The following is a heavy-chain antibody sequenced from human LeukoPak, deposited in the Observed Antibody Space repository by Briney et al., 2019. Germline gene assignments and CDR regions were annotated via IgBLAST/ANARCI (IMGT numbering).Heavy chain of an antibody. CDR3: AIEGTAGTNLNWFDP. V-gene: IGHV4-59*01. CDR2: ISYSGST. CDR1: GGSISSYY. D-gene: IGHD1-1*01. J-gene: IGHJ5*02. Sequence: PSETLSLTCTVSGGSISSYYWSWIRQPPGKGLEWIGYISYSGSTNFNPSLKSRVTISVDTSKNQFSLKLSSVTAADTAVYYCAIEGTAGTNLNWFDPWGQGTLVTVSS.